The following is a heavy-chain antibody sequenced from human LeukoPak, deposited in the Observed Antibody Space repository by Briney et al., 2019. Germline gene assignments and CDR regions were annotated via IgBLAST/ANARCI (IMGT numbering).Heavy chain of an antibody. Sequence: PGGSLRLSCAASGFTVNSNYMSWVRQAPGKGLEWVSVIYGGGSTIYADSVKGRFTISKDNSKNTLYLQMNNLRVEDTAIYYCAKDRLQGYYYAMDVWGQGTTVTVSS. D-gene: IGHD3-22*01. CDR2: IYGGGST. CDR1: GFTVNSNY. V-gene: IGHV3-53*05. CDR3: AKDRLQGYYYAMDV. J-gene: IGHJ6*02.